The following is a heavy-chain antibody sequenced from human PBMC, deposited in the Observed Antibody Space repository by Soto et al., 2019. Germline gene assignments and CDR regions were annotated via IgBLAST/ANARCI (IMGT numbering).Heavy chain of an antibody. D-gene: IGHD3-3*01. Sequence: QLQLQESGPGLVKPSETLSLTCTVSGGSISSSSYYWGWIRQPPGKGLEWIGSIYYSGSTYYNPSLKRRVTISVDTSKNQFSLKLSSVTAADTAVYYCASTTYYDFWSGYPGDAFDIWGQGTMVTVSS. CDR2: IYYSGST. CDR3: ASTTYYDFWSGYPGDAFDI. J-gene: IGHJ3*02. CDR1: GGSISSSSYY. V-gene: IGHV4-39*01.